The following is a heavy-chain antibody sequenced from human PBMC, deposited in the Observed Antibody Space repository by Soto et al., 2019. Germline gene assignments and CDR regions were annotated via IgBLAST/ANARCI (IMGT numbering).Heavy chain of an antibody. V-gene: IGHV4-4*07. CDR2: IYTSGST. Sequence: SETLSLTCTVSGGSISSYYWSWFRQPAGKGLEWIGRIYTSGSTNYNPSLKSRVTMSVDTSKNQFSLKLSSVTAADTAVYYCASEGGSGSYYKESYYYGMDVWGQGTTVTVSS. D-gene: IGHD3-10*01. CDR1: GGSISSYY. CDR3: ASEGGSGSYYKESYYYGMDV. J-gene: IGHJ6*02.